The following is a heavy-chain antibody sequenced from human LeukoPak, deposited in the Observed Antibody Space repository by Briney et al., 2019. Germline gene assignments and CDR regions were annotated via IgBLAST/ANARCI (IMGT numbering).Heavy chain of an antibody. J-gene: IGHJ4*02. Sequence: GESLKISCKGSGYSFTSYWLAWVRQMPGKGLEWMGIIYPSDSDTRYSPSFQGQVTISADKSISTAYLQWSSLKASDAAMYYCARQERDAFGYWGQGTLVTVSS. CDR1: GYSFTSYW. CDR3: ARQERDAFGY. CDR2: IYPSDSDT. V-gene: IGHV5-51*01. D-gene: IGHD1-1*01.